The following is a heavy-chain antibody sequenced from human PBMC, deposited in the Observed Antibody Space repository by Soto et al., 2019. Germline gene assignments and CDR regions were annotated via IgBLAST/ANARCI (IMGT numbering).Heavy chain of an antibody. CDR2: INHSGST. CDR3: ARLNMVRGVITLPYYYYGMDV. Sequence: SETLYLTCAVYGGSFSGYYWSWIRQPPGKGLEWIGEINHSGSTNYNPSLKSRVTISVDTSKNQFSLKLSSVTAADTAVYYCARLNMVRGVITLPYYYYGMDVWGQGTTVTVSS. J-gene: IGHJ6*02. D-gene: IGHD3-10*01. CDR1: GGSFSGYY. V-gene: IGHV4-34*01.